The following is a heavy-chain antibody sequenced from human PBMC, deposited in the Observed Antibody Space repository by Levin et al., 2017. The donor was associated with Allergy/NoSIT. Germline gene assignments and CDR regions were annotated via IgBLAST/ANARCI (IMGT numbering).Heavy chain of an antibody. CDR2: ISSNGGST. V-gene: IGHV3-64D*06. J-gene: IGHJ4*02. D-gene: IGHD3-10*01. Sequence: GGSLRLSCSASGFTFSSYAMHWVRQAPGKGLEYVSAISSNGGSTYYADSVKGRFTISRDNSKNTLYLQMSSLRAEDTAVYYCVKGSITMVRGVTTDYWGQGTLVTVSS. CDR3: VKGSITMVRGVTTDY. CDR1: GFTFSSYA.